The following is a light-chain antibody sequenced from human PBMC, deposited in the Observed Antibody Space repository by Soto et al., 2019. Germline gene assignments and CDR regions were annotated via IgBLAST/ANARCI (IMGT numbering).Light chain of an antibody. Sequence: QPVLTQPPSVSGAPGQRVTISCTGSSSSIGAGYDVHWYQQLPGTAPKLLIYANSNRPSGVPDRFSGSKSGTSASLAITGLQAEDEADYYCQSYDSSLSGYVFGTGAKLTVL. CDR1: SSSIGAGYD. CDR3: QSYDSSLSGYV. CDR2: ANS. J-gene: IGLJ1*01. V-gene: IGLV1-40*01.